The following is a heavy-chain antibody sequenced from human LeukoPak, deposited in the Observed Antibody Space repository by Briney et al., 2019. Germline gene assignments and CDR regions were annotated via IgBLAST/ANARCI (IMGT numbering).Heavy chain of an antibody. CDR2: IYYSGST. Sequence: PSETLSLTCTVSGGSISSYYWSWIRQPPGKGLEWIGYIYYSGSTNYNPSLKGRVTISVDTSKNQFSLKLGSVTAADTAVYYCASQRMATTHFDYWGQGTLVTVSS. D-gene: IGHD5-24*01. CDR1: GGSISSYY. J-gene: IGHJ4*02. CDR3: ASQRMATTHFDY. V-gene: IGHV4-59*01.